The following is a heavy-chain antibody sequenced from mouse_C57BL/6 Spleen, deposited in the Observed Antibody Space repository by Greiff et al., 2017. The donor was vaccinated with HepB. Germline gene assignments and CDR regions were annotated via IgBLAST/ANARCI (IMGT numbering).Heavy chain of an antibody. CDR3: AKYGNLWYFDV. CDR2: INPSNGGT. V-gene: IGHV1-53*01. D-gene: IGHD2-1*01. CDR1: GYTFTSYW. Sequence: QVQLQQPGTELVKPGASVKLSCKASGYTFTSYWMHWVKQRPGQGLEWIGNINPSNGGTTYNEKFKSKATLTVDTSSSTAYMKLSSLTSEDSAVYYCAKYGNLWYFDVWGTGTTVTVSS. J-gene: IGHJ1*03.